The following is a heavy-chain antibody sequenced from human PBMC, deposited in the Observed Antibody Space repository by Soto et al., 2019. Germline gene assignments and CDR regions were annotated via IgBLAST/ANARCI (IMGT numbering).Heavy chain of an antibody. J-gene: IGHJ6*02. D-gene: IGHD1-26*01. CDR1: GFTFSSYW. CDR2: INSDGSST. CDR3: ARLYSGIVGASSGYYHYGMDV. Sequence: GGSLRLSCAASGFTFSSYWMHWVRQAPGKGLVWVSRINSDGSSTSYADSVKGRFTISRDNAKNTLYLQMNSLRAEDTAVYYCARLYSGIVGASSGYYHYGMDVWGQGSTVSASS. V-gene: IGHV3-74*01.